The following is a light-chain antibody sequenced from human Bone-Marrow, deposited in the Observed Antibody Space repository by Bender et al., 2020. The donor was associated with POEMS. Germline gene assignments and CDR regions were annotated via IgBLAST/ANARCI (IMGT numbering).Light chain of an antibody. CDR3: SSDTRRKTVL. Sequence: QSALTQPASVSGSPGQSITISCTGTSSDVGNYNLVSWYQHHPGKVPKVVVYEGSRRPSGVSGRFSGSKSGDAASLTISGLQAEDEADYYCSSDTRRKTVLFGGGTKLTVL. J-gene: IGLJ2*01. CDR1: SSDVGNYNL. V-gene: IGLV2-14*02. CDR2: EGS.